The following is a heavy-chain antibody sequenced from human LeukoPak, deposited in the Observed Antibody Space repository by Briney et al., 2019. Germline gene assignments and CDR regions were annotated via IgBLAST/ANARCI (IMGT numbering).Heavy chain of an antibody. V-gene: IGHV4-31*03. CDR1: GGSISSGGYY. D-gene: IGHD2-21*02. Sequence: PSETLSLTCTVSGGSISSGGYYWSWIRQHPGKGLEWIGYIYYSGSAYYNPSLKSRVTISVDTSKNQFSLKLSSVTAADTAVYYCARGAVVTAIGARTGIDYWGQGTLVTVSS. CDR2: IYYSGSA. CDR3: ARGAVVTAIGARTGIDY. J-gene: IGHJ4*02.